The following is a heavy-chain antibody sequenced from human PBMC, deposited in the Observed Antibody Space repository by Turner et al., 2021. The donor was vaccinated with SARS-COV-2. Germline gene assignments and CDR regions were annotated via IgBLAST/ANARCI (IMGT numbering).Heavy chain of an antibody. J-gene: IGHJ3*02. Sequence: QVHLVQSGAEVRKPGAPVKVSCQASGYTFTAYYLHWLRQAPGQGPEWMGCISPHSGDTNYSHKSQAMVTITRDTSINTAYMELSRLRSDDTAVYYCARDGGFSYDHDTFRMWGQGTMVTVSS. CDR1: GYTFTAYY. V-gene: IGHV1-2*07. D-gene: IGHD3-16*01. CDR3: ARDGGFSYDHDTFRM. CDR2: ISPHSGDT.